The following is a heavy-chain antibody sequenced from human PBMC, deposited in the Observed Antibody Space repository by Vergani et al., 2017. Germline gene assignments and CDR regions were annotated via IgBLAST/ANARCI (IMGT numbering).Heavy chain of an antibody. D-gene: IGHD3-10*01. CDR3: ARHRGSGGFFPSSYFYGMDV. CDR2: IHHSGDT. Sequence: QVQLQESGPGLVKPSATLTLTCDVSDSSIMTNPYWGWFRPSPGKGLEWIGCIHHSGDTHYNSSLKSRVSISIVSSSKFSLSLTSVTAADTAIYYCARHRGSGGFFPSSYFYGMDVWGHGTTVTVSS. J-gene: IGHJ6*02. CDR1: DSSIMTNPY. V-gene: IGHV4-38-2*01.